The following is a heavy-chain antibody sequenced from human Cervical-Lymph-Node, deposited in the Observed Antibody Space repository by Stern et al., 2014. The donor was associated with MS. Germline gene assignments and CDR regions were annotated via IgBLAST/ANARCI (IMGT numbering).Heavy chain of an antibody. V-gene: IGHV4-59*01. Sequence: QVQLEESGPGLVKPSETLSLPCTVSGGSITSYYWRWIRQPPGKGLEWIGCIYYRGSPNDNPPLKSRVTISVDTSKNQFSLKLSSVTAADTAVYYCARDKGMFFLWGQGTLVTVSS. D-gene: IGHD2/OR15-2a*01. CDR3: ARDKGMFFL. CDR1: GGSITSYY. J-gene: IGHJ4*01. CDR2: IYYRGSP.